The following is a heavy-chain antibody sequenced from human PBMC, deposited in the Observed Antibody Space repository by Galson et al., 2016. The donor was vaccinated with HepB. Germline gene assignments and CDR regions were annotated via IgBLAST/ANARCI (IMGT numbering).Heavy chain of an antibody. Sequence: SLRLSCAASGFTFSSDWMSWVRQAPGHGLEWVANIKQDGSEKYSVDSVKGRFTISRANAKNSLYLQMNSLRAEDTAVYYCASWWQTPASYFDCWGQGTLVTVSS. CDR3: ASWWQTPASYFDC. V-gene: IGHV3-7*01. J-gene: IGHJ4*02. CDR1: GFTFSSDW. D-gene: IGHD2-8*02. CDR2: IKQDGSEK.